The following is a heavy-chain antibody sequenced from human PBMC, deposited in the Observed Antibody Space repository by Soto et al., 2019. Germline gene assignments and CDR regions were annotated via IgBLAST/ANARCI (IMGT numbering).Heavy chain of an antibody. CDR2: ISAYNGNT. V-gene: IGHV1-18*01. J-gene: IGHJ3*02. D-gene: IGHD2-15*01. CDR3: ARDHRGGTDAFDI. CDR1: GYTFTSFG. Sequence: QVQLVQSGAEVKKPGASVKVSCKASGYTFTSFGISWVRQAPGQGLEWLGWISAYNGNTNYAENLQGRVTMATDTSTSTAYMEQRSLRSDDTAVYYCARDHRGGTDAFDIWGQGTMVTVSS.